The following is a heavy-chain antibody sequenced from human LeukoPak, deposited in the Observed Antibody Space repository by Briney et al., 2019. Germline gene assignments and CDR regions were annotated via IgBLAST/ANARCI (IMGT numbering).Heavy chain of an antibody. CDR1: GGSISSSSYY. CDR3: ARDGPSSHYYDSSGYYCGFDY. Sequence: SETLSLTCTVSGGSISSSSYYWGWIRQPPGKGLEWIGSIYYSGSTYYNPSLKSRVTISVDTSKNRFSLKLSSVTAADTAVYYCARDGPSSHYYDSSGYYCGFDYWGQGTLVTVSS. J-gene: IGHJ4*02. D-gene: IGHD3-22*01. V-gene: IGHV4-39*07. CDR2: IYYSGST.